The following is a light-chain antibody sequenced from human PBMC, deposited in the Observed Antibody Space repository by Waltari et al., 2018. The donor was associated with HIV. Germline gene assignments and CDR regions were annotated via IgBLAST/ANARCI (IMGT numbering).Light chain of an antibody. CDR2: DVS. J-gene: IGLJ1*01. CDR3: SSYTSSSTYV. Sequence: QSALTQPASVSGSPGQSIAISCTGTSSDVGGYNYVSWYQQHPGKVPTPMIFDVSNRPSGVSPRFAGSKSGDTASLTSSGLQAEDEADYYCSSYTSSSTYVFGTGTKVTVL. V-gene: IGLV2-14*03. CDR1: SSDVGGYNY.